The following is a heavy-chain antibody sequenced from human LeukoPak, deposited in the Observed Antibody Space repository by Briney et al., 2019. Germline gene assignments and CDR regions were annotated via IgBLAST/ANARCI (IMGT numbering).Heavy chain of an antibody. CDR1: GGSISNYY. V-gene: IGHV4-4*07. CDR3: AREPRLLRDWFDP. J-gene: IGHJ5*02. CDR2: IYTSGST. D-gene: IGHD2-15*01. Sequence: SETLSLTCTVSGGSISNYYWSWIRKPAGKGLEWIGRIYTSGSTNYNPSLKSRVTISVDTSKNRFSLKLSSVTAADTAVDYCAREPRLLRDWFDPWGQGTLVTVSS.